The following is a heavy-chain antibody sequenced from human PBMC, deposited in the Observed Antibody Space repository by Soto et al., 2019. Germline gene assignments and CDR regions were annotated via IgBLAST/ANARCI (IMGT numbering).Heavy chain of an antibody. V-gene: IGHV3-9*01. CDR3: TKGRLLGGDGYNSYYYNAMDV. D-gene: IGHD3-16*01. CDR2: ISWNSGRI. Sequence: EMQLVESGGGLVQPGMSLRLSCAASGFTFDDYAMYWVRQVPGKGLEWVSGISWNSGRIGYADSVKGRFTIFRDNGKNSLYLQMNRLRPGDTGLYYCTKGRLLGGDGYNSYYYNAMDVWGQGTTVTVSS. CDR1: GFTFDDYA. J-gene: IGHJ6*02.